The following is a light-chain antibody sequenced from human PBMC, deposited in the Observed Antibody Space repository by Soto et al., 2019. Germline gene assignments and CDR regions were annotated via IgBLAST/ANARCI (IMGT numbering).Light chain of an antibody. V-gene: IGKV3-15*01. J-gene: IGKJ4*01. CDR3: QHYYERPLT. Sequence: EIVMTRSPATLSVSPGERATLSCRASQSISTNLAWYQQKPGQGPRLLIFGASTRAIGIPARFSGSGSGTDFTLTISSLQSEDFAVYFCQHYYERPLTFGGGTKVEIK. CDR1: QSISTN. CDR2: GAS.